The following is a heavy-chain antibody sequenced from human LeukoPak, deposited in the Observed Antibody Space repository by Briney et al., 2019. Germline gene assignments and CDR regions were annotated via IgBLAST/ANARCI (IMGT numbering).Heavy chain of an antibody. CDR3: ARDLEAYYYDSSGYPAFDI. Sequence: GGSLRLSCAASGFTFSSYAMSWVRQAPGKGLEWVSAISGSGGSTYYADSVKGRFTISRDNSKNTLYLQMNSLRAEDTAVYYCARDLEAYYYDSSGYPAFDIWGQGTMVTVSS. CDR2: ISGSGGST. J-gene: IGHJ3*02. D-gene: IGHD3-22*01. V-gene: IGHV3-23*01. CDR1: GFTFSSYA.